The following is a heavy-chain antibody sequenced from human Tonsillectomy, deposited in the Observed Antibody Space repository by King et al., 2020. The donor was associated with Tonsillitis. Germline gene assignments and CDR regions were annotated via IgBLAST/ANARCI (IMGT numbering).Heavy chain of an antibody. CDR2: INHSGST. CDR1: GGSFSGYY. V-gene: IGHV4-34*01. Sequence: VQLQQWGAGLLKPSETLSLTCAVYGGSFSGYYWSWIRQPPGKGLEWIGEINHSGSTNYNPSLKSRVTISVDTSKNQISLKLSSVTAADTAVYYCARGTVVVPAALMGYYYYYYMDVWGKGTTVTVSS. D-gene: IGHD2-2*01. J-gene: IGHJ6*03. CDR3: ARGTVVVPAALMGYYYYYYMDV.